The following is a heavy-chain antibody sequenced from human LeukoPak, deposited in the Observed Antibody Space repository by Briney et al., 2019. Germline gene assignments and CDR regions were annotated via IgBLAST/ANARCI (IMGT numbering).Heavy chain of an antibody. D-gene: IGHD3-9*01. J-gene: IGHJ3*02. CDR3: ARARYVNSFYAFDI. CDR1: GGSISSYY. V-gene: IGHV4-59*01. Sequence: SETLSLTCTVSGGSISSYYWSWIRLPPGKGLEWIGYLSKSGNTNYSPSLKSRVTIFGDTSKNQFFLKLSSVTAADTAVYYCARARYVNSFYAFDIWGQGTLVTVSS. CDR2: LSKSGNT.